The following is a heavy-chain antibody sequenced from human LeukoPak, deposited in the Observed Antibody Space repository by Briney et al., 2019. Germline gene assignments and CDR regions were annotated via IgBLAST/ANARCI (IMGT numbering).Heavy chain of an antibody. V-gene: IGHV3-30*18. CDR1: GFTFSSYG. CDR3: AKVTMVRGVTQSGDY. J-gene: IGHJ4*02. CDR2: ISYDGSNK. Sequence: PGGSLRLSCAASGFTFSSYGMHWVRQAPGKGLEWVAVISYDGSNKYYADSVKGRFTISRDNSKNTLYLQMNSLRAVDTAVYYCAKVTMVRGVTQSGDYWGQGTLVTVSS. D-gene: IGHD3-10*01.